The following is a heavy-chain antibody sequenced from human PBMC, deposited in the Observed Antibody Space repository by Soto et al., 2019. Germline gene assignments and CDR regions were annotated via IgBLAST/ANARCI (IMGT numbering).Heavy chain of an antibody. CDR3: AKPGYCSGGSCYVAGTSRYYVYY. D-gene: IGHD2-15*01. CDR2: ISGSGGRT. CDR1: GFTFSSYA. V-gene: IGHV3-23*01. Sequence: EVHLLESGGGLVQPGGSLRLSCATSGFTFSSYAMSWVRQAPGKGLLWVSDISGSGGRTYYADSVKGRFTISRDNSKNTVYVQMNSLRAEVTAVYSCAKPGYCSGGSCYVAGTSRYYVYYWGQGALATVAA. J-gene: IGHJ4*02.